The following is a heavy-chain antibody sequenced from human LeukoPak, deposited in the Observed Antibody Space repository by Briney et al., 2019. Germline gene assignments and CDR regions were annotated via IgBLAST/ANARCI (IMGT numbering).Heavy chain of an antibody. Sequence: SETLSLTCTVSGGSVSNYYWSWVRQPAGKGLEWIGRIYASGTTRYNPSLQSRVTMSVDMSKNQFSLTLTSVTAADTAVYYCARPVASAFDIWGQGTMVTVSS. D-gene: IGHD2-15*01. CDR3: ARPVASAFDI. CDR2: IYASGTT. V-gene: IGHV4-4*07. CDR1: GGSVSNYY. J-gene: IGHJ3*02.